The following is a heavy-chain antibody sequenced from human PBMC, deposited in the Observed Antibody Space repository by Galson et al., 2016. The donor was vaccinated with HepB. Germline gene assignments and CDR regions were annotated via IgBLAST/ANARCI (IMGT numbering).Heavy chain of an antibody. CDR2: INEDGSAK. CDR1: GFTFSSYW. CDR3: VRELYGDFVPYYFEY. D-gene: IGHD4-17*01. J-gene: IGHJ4*02. Sequence: SLRLSCAASGFTFSSYWMVWVRRAPGEGLEWVANINEDGSAKNYVDSVKGRSTVSRDNYKKTLYLQMNSLRAEDTAVYYCVRELYGDFVPYYFEYWGRGTLVTVSS. V-gene: IGHV3-7*01.